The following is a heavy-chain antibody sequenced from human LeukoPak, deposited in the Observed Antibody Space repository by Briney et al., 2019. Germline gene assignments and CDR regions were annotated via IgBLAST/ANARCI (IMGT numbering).Heavy chain of an antibody. V-gene: IGHV4-39*01. CDR1: GASISSSSYY. D-gene: IGHD2-21*01. J-gene: IGHJ4*02. CDR3: ANIVNSNEWRW. Sequence: PSETLSLTCTVSGASISSSSYYWGWIRQPPGKGLEWIGTIYYSGTNYNPSLKSRVSISVDTSKNKFSLKLSSVIAADTAVDYCANIVNSNEWRWGGQGTLVTVSS. CDR2: IYYSGT.